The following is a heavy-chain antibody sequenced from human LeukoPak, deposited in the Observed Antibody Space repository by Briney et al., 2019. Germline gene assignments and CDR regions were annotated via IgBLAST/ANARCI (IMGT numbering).Heavy chain of an antibody. CDR2: IYTSGST. CDR3: ARDDPTAEGWFDP. V-gene: IGHV4-61*02. CDR1: GGSISSGSYY. J-gene: IGHJ5*02. Sequence: SETLSLTCTFSGGSISSGSYYWSWIRQPAGKGLEWIGRIYTSGSTNYNPSLKSRVTISVDTSKNQFSLKLSSVTAADTAVYYCARDDPTAEGWFDPWGQGTLVTVSS.